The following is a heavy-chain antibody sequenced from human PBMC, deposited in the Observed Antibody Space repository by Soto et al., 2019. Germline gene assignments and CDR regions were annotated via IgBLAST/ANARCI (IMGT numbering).Heavy chain of an antibody. CDR1: GYTFTSYD. Sequence: GASVKVSSKASGYTFTSYDINCVRQATGQGLEWMGWMNPNSGNTGYAQKFQGRVTMTRNTSISTAYMELSSLRSEDTAVYYCARGLLPFDWFASWGQGTLVTVSS. CDR2: MNPNSGNT. D-gene: IGHD1-26*01. CDR3: ARGLLPFDWFAS. V-gene: IGHV1-8*01. J-gene: IGHJ5*01.